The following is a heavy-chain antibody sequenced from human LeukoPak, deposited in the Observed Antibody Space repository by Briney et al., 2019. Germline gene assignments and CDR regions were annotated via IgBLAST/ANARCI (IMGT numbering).Heavy chain of an antibody. Sequence: NPSETLSLTCAVYGGSFSDYYWSWIRQPPGKGLEWIGSIYHSGSTYYNPSLKSRVTISVDTSKNQFSLKLSSVTAADTAVYYCARASHPQQLRFGNWFDPWGQGTLVTVSS. CDR3: ARASHPQQLRFGNWFDP. D-gene: IGHD6-13*01. V-gene: IGHV4-34*01. CDR2: IYHSGST. J-gene: IGHJ5*02. CDR1: GGSFSDYY.